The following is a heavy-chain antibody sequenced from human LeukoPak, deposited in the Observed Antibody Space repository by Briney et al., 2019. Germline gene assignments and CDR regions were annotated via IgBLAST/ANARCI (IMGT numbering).Heavy chain of an antibody. CDR2: INPSGGST. D-gene: IGHD3-22*01. J-gene: IGHJ4*02. CDR1: GYTFTSYY. V-gene: IGHV1-46*01. CDR3: ARDMSSGYVRYFDY. Sequence: GSVKVSCKASGYTFTSYYMHWVRQSPGQGLEWMGIINPSGGSTSYAQKFQGRVTMTRDTSTSTVCMELSSLRSEDTAVYYCARDMSSGYVRYFDYWGQGTLVTVSS.